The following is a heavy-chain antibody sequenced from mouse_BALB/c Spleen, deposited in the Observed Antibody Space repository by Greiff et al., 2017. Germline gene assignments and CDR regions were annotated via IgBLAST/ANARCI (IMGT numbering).Heavy chain of an antibody. CDR2: IRNKANGYTT. V-gene: IGHV7-3*02. J-gene: IGHJ4*01. CDR3: ARDSLLVPGAMDY. Sequence: EVQLVESGGGLVQPGGSLRLSCATSGFTFTAYYMSWVRQPPGKALEWLGFIRNKANGYTTEYSASVKGRFTISRDNSQSILYLQMNTLRAEDRATYYCARDSLLVPGAMDYWGQGTSVTVSS. D-gene: IGHD1-1*02. CDR1: GFTFTAYY.